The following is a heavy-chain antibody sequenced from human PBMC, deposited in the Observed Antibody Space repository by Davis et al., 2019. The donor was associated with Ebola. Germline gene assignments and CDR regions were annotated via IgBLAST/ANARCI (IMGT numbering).Heavy chain of an antibody. V-gene: IGHV3-48*02. Sequence: PGGSLRLSCAASGFTFSSYSMNWVRQAPGKGLEWVSYISSSSSTIYYADSVKGRFTISRDNAKNSLYLQMNSLRDEDTAVYYCARVRHDFWSGYSDYWGQGTLVTVSS. J-gene: IGHJ4*02. CDR3: ARVRHDFWSGYSDY. CDR1: GFTFSSYS. CDR2: ISSSSSTI. D-gene: IGHD3-3*01.